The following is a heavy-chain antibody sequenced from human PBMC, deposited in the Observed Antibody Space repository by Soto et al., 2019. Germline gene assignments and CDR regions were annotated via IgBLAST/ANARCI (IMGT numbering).Heavy chain of an antibody. CDR2: INHSGST. V-gene: IGHV4-34*01. CDR1: GGSFSGYY. Sequence: QVQLQQWGAGLLKPSETLSLTCAVYGGSFSGYYWSWIRQPPGKGLEWIGEINHSGSTNYNPSLKSRVTISVDTSNNHLSLHVSSVTAAATAVYYCARGPTSIPIFGVVIMARPFDYWGQGTLVTGSS. CDR3: ARGPTSIPIFGVVIMARPFDY. D-gene: IGHD3-3*01. J-gene: IGHJ4*02.